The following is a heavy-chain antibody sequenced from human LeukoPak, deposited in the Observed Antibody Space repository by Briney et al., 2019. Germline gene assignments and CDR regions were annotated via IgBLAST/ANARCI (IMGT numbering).Heavy chain of an antibody. J-gene: IGHJ6*02. CDR2: INHNGNVN. CDR1: GFTFSSYV. CDR3: ARGGGLDV. Sequence: GGSLRLSCAASGFTFSSYVMNWARQAPGKGLEWVASINHNGNVNYYVDSVKGRFTISRDNAKNSLYLQMSDLRAEDTAVYFCARGGGLDVWGQGATVTVSS. V-gene: IGHV3-7*03. D-gene: IGHD3-16*01.